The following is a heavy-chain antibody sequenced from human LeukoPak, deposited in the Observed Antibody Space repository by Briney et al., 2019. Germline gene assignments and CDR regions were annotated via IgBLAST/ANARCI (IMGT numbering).Heavy chain of an antibody. CDR2: IYTSGST. CDR3: AREGPWASDAFDI. V-gene: IGHV4-61*02. J-gene: IGHJ3*02. Sequence: SETLSLTCTVSGSSISSGSYYWSWIRQPAGKGLEWIGRIYTSGSTNYNPSLKSRVTISVDTSKNQFSLKLSSVTAADTAVYYCAREGPWASDAFDIWGQGTMVTVSS. CDR1: GSSISSGSYY.